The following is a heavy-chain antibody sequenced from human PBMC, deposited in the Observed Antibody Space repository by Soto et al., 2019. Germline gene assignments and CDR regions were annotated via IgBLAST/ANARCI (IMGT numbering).Heavy chain of an antibody. V-gene: IGHV3-23*01. J-gene: IGHJ4*02. CDR1: GLTFSSYA. CDR2: ISGSGDKI. Sequence: EVRLLESGGGLVQPGGSLRLSCAASGLTFSSYAMGWVRQAPGKGLEWVSAISGSGDKIYYADSVKGRFTISRDNSKNTLDLQMNSLGAEDTAVYYCAKDSQWLILSFDYWGQGTLVTVSS. D-gene: IGHD3-22*01. CDR3: AKDSQWLILSFDY.